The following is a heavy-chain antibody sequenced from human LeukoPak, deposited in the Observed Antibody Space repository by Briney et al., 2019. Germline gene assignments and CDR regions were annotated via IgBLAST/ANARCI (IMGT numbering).Heavy chain of an antibody. CDR1: GFTFSSYS. D-gene: IGHD3-10*01. CDR2: ITTSGGAK. Sequence: PGGSLRLSCAASGFTFSSYSMNWVRQAPGKGLEWISYITTSGGAKNYADSVKGRFTISRDNAENSLYLQMSSLRAEDTAVYYCARALWSGPVYYGMDVWGQGTTVTVSS. J-gene: IGHJ6*02. CDR3: ARALWSGPVYYGMDV. V-gene: IGHV3-48*01.